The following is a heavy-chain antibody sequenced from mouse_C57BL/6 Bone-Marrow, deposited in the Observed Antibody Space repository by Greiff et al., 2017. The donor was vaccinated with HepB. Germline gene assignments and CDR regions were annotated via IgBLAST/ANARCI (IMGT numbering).Heavy chain of an antibody. Sequence: VQVVESGAELARPGASVELSCKASGYTFTSYGISWVKQRTGQGLEWIGEIYPRSGNTYYNEKFKGKATLTADKSSSTAYMELRSLTSEDAAVYFCARRGYGSSHWYFDVWGTGTTVTVSS. CDR3: ARRGYGSSHWYFDV. CDR1: GYTFTSYG. D-gene: IGHD1-1*01. J-gene: IGHJ1*03. CDR2: IYPRSGNT. V-gene: IGHV1-81*01.